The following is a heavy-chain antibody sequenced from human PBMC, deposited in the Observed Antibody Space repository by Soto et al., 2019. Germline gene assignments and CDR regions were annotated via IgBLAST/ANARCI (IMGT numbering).Heavy chain of an antibody. D-gene: IGHD2-2*01. CDR2: INPTSENT. J-gene: IGHJ6*02. CDR3: AMSGVFVVVPAHPYLMAF. CDR1: GYTFTSYD. V-gene: IGHV1-8*01. Sequence: PSVNGACKAAGYTFTSYDINWVRQAPGQGLEWVGWINPTSENTAHAQKFQGRVTLTTDVSTGTAYMELSSLTSEDTAVYYCAMSGVFVVVPAHPYLMAFWGQRTTVTVSS.